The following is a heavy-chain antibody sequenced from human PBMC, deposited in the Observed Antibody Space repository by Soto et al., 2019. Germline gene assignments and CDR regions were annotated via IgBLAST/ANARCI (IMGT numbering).Heavy chain of an antibody. CDR2: INHSGST. D-gene: IGHD1-1*01. CDR1: GGSFSGYY. Sequence: SETLSLTCAVYGGSFSGYYWSWIRQPPGKGLEWIGEINHSGSTNYNPSLKSRVTISVDTSKNQFSLKLSSVTAADTAVYYCARGRGLRNWNYVDYWGQRTLDTVSS. CDR3: ARGRGLRNWNYVDY. V-gene: IGHV4-34*01. J-gene: IGHJ4*02.